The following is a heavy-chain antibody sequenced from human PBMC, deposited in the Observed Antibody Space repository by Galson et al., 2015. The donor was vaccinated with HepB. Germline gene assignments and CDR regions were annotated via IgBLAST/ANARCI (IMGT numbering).Heavy chain of an antibody. V-gene: IGHV3-23*01. CDR3: AKPPYSSSWYGAQNEKNV. J-gene: IGHJ6*02. CDR1: GFTFSSYA. Sequence: SLRLSCAASGFTFSSYAMSWVRQAPGKGLEWVSAISGSGGSTYYADSVKGRFTISRDNSKNTLYLQMNSLRAEDTAVYYCAKPPYSSSWYGAQNEKNVWGQGTTVTVSS. D-gene: IGHD6-13*01. CDR2: ISGSGGST.